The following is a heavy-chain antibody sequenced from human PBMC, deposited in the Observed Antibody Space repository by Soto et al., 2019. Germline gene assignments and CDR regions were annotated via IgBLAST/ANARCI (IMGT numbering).Heavy chain of an antibody. J-gene: IGHJ6*02. CDR3: ARVRKYYYGMDV. CDR1: GGSFSGYY. Sequence: SETLSLTCAVYGGSFSGYYWSWIRQPPGKGLEWIGEINHSGSTNYNPSLKSRVTISVDTSKNQFSLKLSSVTAADTAVYYCARVRKYYYGMDVWAKGPRSPSP. CDR2: INHSGST. V-gene: IGHV4-34*01.